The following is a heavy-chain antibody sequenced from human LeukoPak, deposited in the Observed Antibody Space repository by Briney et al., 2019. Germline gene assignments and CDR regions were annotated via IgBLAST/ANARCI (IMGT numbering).Heavy chain of an antibody. CDR3: ARETGTTSNFDY. CDR2: VSYDGSNK. CDR1: GFTFSSYA. D-gene: IGHD1-7*01. Sequence: TGGSLRLSCAASGFTFSSYAMHWVRQAPGKGLEWVAVVSYDGSNKYYADSVKGRFTISRDNSKNTLYLQMNSLRAEDTAVYYCARETGTTSNFDYWGQGTLVTVSS. V-gene: IGHV3-30*04. J-gene: IGHJ4*02.